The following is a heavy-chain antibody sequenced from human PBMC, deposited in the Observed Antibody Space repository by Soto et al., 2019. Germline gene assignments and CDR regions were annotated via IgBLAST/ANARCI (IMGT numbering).Heavy chain of an antibody. CDR3: ARAGRSPSRWSYNWFDP. Sequence: QVQLLQSGAEVKKPGASVKVSCKASGYTFTSYGISWVRQAPGQGLEWMGWISAYNGNTNYAQKLQGRVTMTPDTSTSTGYMEMRSLRSDDTAVYYCARAGRSPSRWSYNWFDPWGQGTLVTVSS. J-gene: IGHJ5*02. D-gene: IGHD3-10*01. CDR2: ISAYNGNT. CDR1: GYTFTSYG. V-gene: IGHV1-18*04.